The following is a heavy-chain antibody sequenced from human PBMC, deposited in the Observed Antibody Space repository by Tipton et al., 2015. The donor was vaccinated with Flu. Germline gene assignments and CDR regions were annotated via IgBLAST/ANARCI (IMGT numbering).Heavy chain of an antibody. J-gene: IGHJ4*02. D-gene: IGHD6-19*01. V-gene: IGHV4-31*03. CDR3: ARDGGYSSGADGSSFDS. Sequence: TLSLTCTVSGGSISSGGHYWSWIRQLPGKGLEWIGYIYYSGSTYYNPSLKSRLRISVDTSKSQFFLKLSSVTAADTAVYYCARDGGYSSGADGSSFDSWGQGTLVTVSA. CDR2: IYYSGST. CDR1: GGSISSGGHY.